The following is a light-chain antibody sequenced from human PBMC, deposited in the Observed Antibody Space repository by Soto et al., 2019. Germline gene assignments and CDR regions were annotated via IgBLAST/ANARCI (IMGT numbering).Light chain of an antibody. J-gene: IGLJ1*01. CDR1: SSNIGTNA. CDR3: SSSTTSNIRQRV. CDR2: NNN. V-gene: IGLV1-44*01. Sequence: QSVLTQPPSASGTPGQRVTISCSGGSSNIGTNAVNWYQQLPGTAPKLLIYNNNQRPSGVPDRFSGSKSGTTASLAISGLQPEDEADYYCSSSTTSNIRQRVFGTGTKVTV.